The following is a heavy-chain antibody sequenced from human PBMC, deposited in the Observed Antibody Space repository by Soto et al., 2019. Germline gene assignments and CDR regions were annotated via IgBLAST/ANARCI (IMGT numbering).Heavy chain of an antibody. CDR2: ISYDGSNK. J-gene: IGHJ3*02. CDR1: GFTFSSYG. Sequence: GRSLRLSCAASGFTFSSYGMHWVRQAPGKGLEWVAVISYDGSNKYYADSVKGRFTISRDNSKNTLYLQMNSLRAEDTAVYYCAKVIAASTPDAFDIWGQGTMVTVSS. V-gene: IGHV3-30*18. D-gene: IGHD6-25*01. CDR3: AKVIAASTPDAFDI.